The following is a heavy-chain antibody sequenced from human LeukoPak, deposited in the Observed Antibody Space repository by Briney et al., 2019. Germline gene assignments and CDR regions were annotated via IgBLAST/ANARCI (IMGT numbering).Heavy chain of an antibody. CDR3: ARRPRSYSSSWIDY. CDR2: IYYSGST. CDR1: GGSISSGGYY. D-gene: IGHD6-13*01. V-gene: IGHV4-31*03. Sequence: PSQTLSLTCTVSGGSISSGGYYWSWIRQHPGRGLEWIGYIYYSGSTYYNPSLKSRVTISVDTSKNQLSLKLSSVTAADTAVYYCARRPRSYSSSWIDYWGQGTLVTVSS. J-gene: IGHJ4*02.